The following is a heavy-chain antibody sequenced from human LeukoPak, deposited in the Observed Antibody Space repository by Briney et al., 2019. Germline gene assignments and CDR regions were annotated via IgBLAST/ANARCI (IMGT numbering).Heavy chain of an antibody. D-gene: IGHD2-2*01. CDR1: GGTFSSYA. J-gene: IGHJ4*02. Sequence: ASVKVSCKASGGTFSSYAISWVRQAPGQGLEWMGRIIPIFGTANYAQKFQGRVTITADKSTSTAYMALSSLRSEDTAVYYCARDGGEYCSSTSCDPGYWGQGTLVTVSS. CDR2: IIPIFGTA. V-gene: IGHV1-69*06. CDR3: ARDGGEYCSSTSCDPGY.